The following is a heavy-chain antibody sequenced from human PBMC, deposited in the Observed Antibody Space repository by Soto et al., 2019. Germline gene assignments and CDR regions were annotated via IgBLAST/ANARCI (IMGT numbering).Heavy chain of an antibody. CDR2: ISWNSGSI. CDR3: AKDGSGWSKGDAFDI. CDR1: GFTFDDYA. Sequence: GGSLRLSCAASGFTFDDYAMHWVRQAPGKGLEWVSGISWNSGSIGYADSVKGRFTISRDNAKNSLYLQMNSLRAEDTALYYCAKDGSGWSKGDAFDIWGQGTMVTVSS. V-gene: IGHV3-9*01. D-gene: IGHD6-19*01. J-gene: IGHJ3*02.